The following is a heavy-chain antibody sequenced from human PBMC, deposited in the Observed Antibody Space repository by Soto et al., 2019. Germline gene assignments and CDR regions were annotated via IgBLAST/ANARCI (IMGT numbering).Heavy chain of an antibody. V-gene: IGHV4-39*01. J-gene: IGHJ3*02. Sequence: SETLSLTCTVSGGSISSSSYYWGWIRQPPGKGLEWIGSIYYSGSTYYNPSLKSRVTISVDTSKNQFSLKLSSVTAVDTAVYYCARRRGVDWNYNGAFDIWGQGTMVTVSS. CDR1: GGSISSSSYY. D-gene: IGHD1-7*01. CDR2: IYYSGST. CDR3: ARRRGVDWNYNGAFDI.